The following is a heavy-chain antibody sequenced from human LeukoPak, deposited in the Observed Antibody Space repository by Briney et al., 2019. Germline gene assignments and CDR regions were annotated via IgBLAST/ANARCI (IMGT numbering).Heavy chain of an antibody. CDR3: AKDLYRNVFDY. J-gene: IGHJ4*02. CDR1: GFIFSNYA. CDR2: ISISDGST. V-gene: IGHV3-23*01. Sequence: GGSLRPSCAASGFIFSNYAISWVRQAPGKGLEWVSVISISDGSTYYADSVTGRFTISRDNSKNTVYLQMNSLRAEDTAVYYCAKDLYRNVFDYWGQGTLVTVSS. D-gene: IGHD1-26*01.